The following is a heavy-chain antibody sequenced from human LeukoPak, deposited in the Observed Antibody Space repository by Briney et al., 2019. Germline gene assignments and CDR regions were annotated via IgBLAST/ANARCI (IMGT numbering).Heavy chain of an antibody. CDR3: AKLTQGLYSSSDY. CDR1: GVTFSSYG. V-gene: IGHV3-30*02. CDR2: IQYDGSNK. D-gene: IGHD6-6*01. Sequence: GGSLRLSCAASGVTFSSYGMHWVRQAPGKGLEWVAFIQYDGSNKYYADSVKGRFTISRDNSKNTLYLQMNSLRAEDTAVYYCAKLTQGLYSSSDYWGQGALVTVSS. J-gene: IGHJ4*02.